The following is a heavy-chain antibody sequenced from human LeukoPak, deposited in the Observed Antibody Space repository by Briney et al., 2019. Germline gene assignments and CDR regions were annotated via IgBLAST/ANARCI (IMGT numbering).Heavy chain of an antibody. Sequence: ASVKVSCKASGYTFTGYYMHWVRQAPGQGLEWMGWINPNSGGTNYAQKFQGRVTMTRDTSISTAYMELSRLRSDDTAVHYCARARDRTCSSTSCYTGPPWFDHWGQGTLVTVSS. V-gene: IGHV1-2*02. CDR2: INPNSGGT. CDR3: ARARDRTCSSTSCYTGPPWFDH. D-gene: IGHD2-2*02. CDR1: GYTFTGYY. J-gene: IGHJ5*02.